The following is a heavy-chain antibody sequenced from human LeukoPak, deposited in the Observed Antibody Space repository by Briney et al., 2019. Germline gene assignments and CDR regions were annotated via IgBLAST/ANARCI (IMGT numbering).Heavy chain of an antibody. D-gene: IGHD3-22*01. CDR2: ISAYNGNT. V-gene: IGHV1-18*01. Sequence: GASVKVSCKASGYTFTSYGISWVRQAPGQGLEWMGWISAYNGNTNYAQKLQGRVTMTTDTSTSTAYMELRSLRSDDTAVYYCARGGLRYDSSGQGYYYYYYGMDVWGQGTTVTVSS. J-gene: IGHJ6*02. CDR1: GYTFTSYG. CDR3: ARGGLRYDSSGQGYYYYYYGMDV.